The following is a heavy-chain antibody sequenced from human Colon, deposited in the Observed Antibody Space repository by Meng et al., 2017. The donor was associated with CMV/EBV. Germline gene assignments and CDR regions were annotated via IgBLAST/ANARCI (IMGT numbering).Heavy chain of an antibody. CDR1: NFSISTGFF. Sequence: SETLSLTCAVSNFSISTGFFWGWIRQPPGKGLEWIGHIYHSGTMYYNPSLKSRITMSVDTSKNQFSLKMVSVTAADSAVYYCARIPGGYWGQGTLVTVS. D-gene: IGHD2-15*01. CDR2: IYHSGTM. J-gene: IGHJ4*02. CDR3: ARIPGGY. V-gene: IGHV4-38-2*01.